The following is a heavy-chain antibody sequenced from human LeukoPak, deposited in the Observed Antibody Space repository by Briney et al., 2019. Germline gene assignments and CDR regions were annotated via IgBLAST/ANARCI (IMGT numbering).Heavy chain of an antibody. J-gene: IGHJ4*02. CDR3: ARVIFGDYYYDSSGYPDY. CDR1: GYTFTSYG. V-gene: IGHV1-18*01. Sequence: ASVKVSCKASGYTFTSYGISWVRQAPGQGLEWMGWISAYNGNTNYAQKLQGRVTMTTDTSTSTACMELRSLRSDDTAVYYCARVIFGDYYYDSSGYPDYWGQGTLVTVSS. D-gene: IGHD3-22*01. CDR2: ISAYNGNT.